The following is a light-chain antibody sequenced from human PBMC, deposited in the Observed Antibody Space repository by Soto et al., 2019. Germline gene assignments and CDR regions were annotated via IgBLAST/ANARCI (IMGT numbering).Light chain of an antibody. Sequence: EIVLTQSPGTLSLSPGERATLSCRASQSIGSSFLAWYQQRPGRAPRLLIFGASYRATGIPDRFSGSGSGTDFTLTISRLETEDFAVYYCQHYGNSPPEYNFVPGTNV. J-gene: IGKJ3*01. CDR2: GAS. CDR1: QSIGSSF. CDR3: QHYGNSPPEYN. V-gene: IGKV3-20*01.